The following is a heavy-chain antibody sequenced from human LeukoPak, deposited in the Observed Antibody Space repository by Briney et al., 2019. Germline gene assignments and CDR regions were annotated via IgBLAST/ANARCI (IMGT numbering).Heavy chain of an antibody. Sequence: SQTLSLTCAVSGGSISSGGYSWSWIRQPPGKGLEWIGFIYYSGSTNYNPSLKSRVTISVDRSKNQFSLKLSFVTAADTAVYYCARGRMNYYDSSGYDPWGQGTLVTVSS. J-gene: IGHJ5*02. D-gene: IGHD3-22*01. CDR3: ARGRMNYYDSSGYDP. CDR2: IYYSGST. V-gene: IGHV4-30-2*01. CDR1: GGSISSGGYS.